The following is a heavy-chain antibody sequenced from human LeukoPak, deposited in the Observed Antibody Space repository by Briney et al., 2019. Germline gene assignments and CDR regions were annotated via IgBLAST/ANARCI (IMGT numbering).Heavy chain of an antibody. J-gene: IGHJ3*02. CDR2: ISGNGVST. V-gene: IGHV3-23*01. Sequence: GRSLRLSCAASGFTFSSYAMSWVRQAPGKGLEWVSGISGNGVSTYYADSVKGRFTISRDNSKKTLYLQMNSLRAEDTAVYYCAKSITMIVVSEGAFDIWGQGTMVTVSS. D-gene: IGHD3-22*01. CDR1: GFTFSSYA. CDR3: AKSITMIVVSEGAFDI.